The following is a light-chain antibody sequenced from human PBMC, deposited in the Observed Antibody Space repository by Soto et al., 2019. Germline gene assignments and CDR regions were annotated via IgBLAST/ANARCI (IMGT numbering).Light chain of an antibody. V-gene: IGKV3-20*01. J-gene: IGKJ1*01. Sequence: TQSPATLSLTPGERVTLSCRASESVSTNLAWYQQKAGQAPRLLIYGASTRATGIPARFSASGSGTDFTLTISGLEPEDFAVYYCQQYGSSPQTFGQGTKVDI. CDR2: GAS. CDR1: ESVSTN. CDR3: QQYGSSPQT.